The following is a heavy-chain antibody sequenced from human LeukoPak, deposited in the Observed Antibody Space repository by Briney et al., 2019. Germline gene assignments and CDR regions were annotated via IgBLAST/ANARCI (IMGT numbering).Heavy chain of an antibody. J-gene: IGHJ5*02. CDR2: IYYSGST. CDR1: GGSISSSSYY. V-gene: IGHV4-39*01. CDR3: ARAGPPTFGGVIVEHNWFDP. D-gene: IGHD3-16*02. Sequence: PSETLSLTCTVSGGSISSSSYYWGWIRQPPGKGLEWIGSIYYSGSTYHNPSLKSRVTISVDTSKNQFSLKLSSVTAADTAVYYCARAGPPTFGGVIVEHNWFDPWGQGTLVTVSS.